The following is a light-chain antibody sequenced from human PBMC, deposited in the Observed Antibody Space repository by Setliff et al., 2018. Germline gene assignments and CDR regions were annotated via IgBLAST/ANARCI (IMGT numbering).Light chain of an antibody. CDR1: SSNIGGNT. Sequence: QSALSQPPSTSGTPGQRVTISCSGSSSNIGGNTVNWYQQLPGTAPRLLIFSNNDRPSGVSNRFTGSKSGTSASLTISGLQSEDEGDYYCAAWGDSLTGSYVFGTGTKVTVL. V-gene: IGLV1-44*01. J-gene: IGLJ1*01. CDR2: SNN. CDR3: AAWGDSLTGSYV.